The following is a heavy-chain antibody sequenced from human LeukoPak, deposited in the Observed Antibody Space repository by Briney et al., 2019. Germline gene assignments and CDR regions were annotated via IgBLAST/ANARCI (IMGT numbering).Heavy chain of an antibody. D-gene: IGHD6-13*01. V-gene: IGHV1-69*05. J-gene: IGHJ4*02. CDR2: IIPIFGTA. Sequence: EASVKVSCKASGGTFSSYAISWVRQAPGQGLEWMGGIIPIFGTANYAQKFQGGVTITTDESTSTAYMELSSLRSEDTAVYYCARDTGSGSWILGYWGQGTLVTVSS. CDR3: ARDTGSGSWILGY. CDR1: GGTFSSYA.